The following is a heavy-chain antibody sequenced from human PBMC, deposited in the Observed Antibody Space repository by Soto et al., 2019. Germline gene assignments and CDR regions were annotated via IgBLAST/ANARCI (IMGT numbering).Heavy chain of an antibody. V-gene: IGHV1-46*03. D-gene: IGHD3-22*01. CDR3: TREDSLSPGTFEI. CDR2: IDPSSESA. Sequence: QVQLVQSGAEVKRPGASVKLSCRASGFTFTSVSSGDYIHWVRQAPGQGLEWMGVIDPSSESAAYEQKFQDRGTLTRDTSTSTVFMELSSLRSADTAVYYCTREDSLSPGTFEIWGQGTVVVVSS. CDR1: GFTFTSVSSGDY. J-gene: IGHJ3*02.